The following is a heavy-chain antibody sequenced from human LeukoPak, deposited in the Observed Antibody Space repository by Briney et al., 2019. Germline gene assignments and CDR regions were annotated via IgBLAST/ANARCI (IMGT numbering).Heavy chain of an antibody. CDR1: GFVFSRKD. D-gene: IGHD1-26*01. CDR3: ARGGRSSDTFDF. Sequence: GGSLRLSCAASGFVFSRKDMHWIRQVTGKGLEWVSTIGVVSDTYYSDSVKGRFTISREDDKNSLCLQMNSLTAGDTGVYYCARGGRSSDTFDFGGQGTLVTVSS. CDR2: IGVVSDT. J-gene: IGHJ4*02. V-gene: IGHV3-13*01.